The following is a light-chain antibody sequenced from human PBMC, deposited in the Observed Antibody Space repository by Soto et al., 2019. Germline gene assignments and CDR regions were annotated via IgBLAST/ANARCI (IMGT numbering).Light chain of an antibody. J-gene: IGLJ2*01. CDR2: EVS. CDR3: SSYTSSSTVV. Sequence: QSVLTRPASVSGSPGQSITISCTGTSSDVGGYNYVSWYQQHPGKAPKLMIYEVSNRPSGVSNRFSGSKSGNTASLTISGLQAEDEADYYCSSYTSSSTVVFGGGT. V-gene: IGLV2-14*01. CDR1: SSDVGGYNY.